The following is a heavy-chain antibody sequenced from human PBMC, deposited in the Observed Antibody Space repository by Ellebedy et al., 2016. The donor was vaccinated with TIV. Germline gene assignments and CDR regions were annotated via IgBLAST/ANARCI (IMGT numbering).Heavy chain of an antibody. CDR3: VTRGYSGYDYFDY. CDR1: GYSFIGYY. CDR2: INPNNGGT. Sequence: ASVKVSXXASGYSFIGYYMHWVRQAPGQGLDWMGWINPNNGGTNSAQKFQGRVTMTRDASISTAYMELSRLRSDDTAVYYCVTRGYSGYDYFDYWGQGTLVTVSS. J-gene: IGHJ4*02. V-gene: IGHV1-2*02. D-gene: IGHD5-12*01.